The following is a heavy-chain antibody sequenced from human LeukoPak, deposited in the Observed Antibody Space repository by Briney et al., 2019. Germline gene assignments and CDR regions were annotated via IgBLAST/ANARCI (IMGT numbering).Heavy chain of an antibody. D-gene: IGHD6-13*01. CDR2: IYYSGST. CDR3: ARHRRTPKAGIAAAGINYYYMDV. Sequence: SETLSLTCTASDSSISRYYWSWIRQPQGKGLDGIGDIYYSGSTNYKPSLKSRVTISVDTSKNQFSLKLSSVTAADTAVYYCARHRRTPKAGIAAAGINYYYMDVWGKGTTVTVSS. V-gene: IGHV4-59*08. CDR1: DSSISRYY. J-gene: IGHJ6*03.